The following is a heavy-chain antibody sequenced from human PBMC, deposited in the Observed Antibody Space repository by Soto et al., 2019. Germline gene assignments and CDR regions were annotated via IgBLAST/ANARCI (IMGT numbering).Heavy chain of an antibody. Sequence: LSLTCAVSGGSISSGGYSWSWIRQPPGKGLEWIGYIYHSGSTYYNPSLKSRVTISVDRSKNQFSLKLSSVTAADTAVYYCARYGSGSSVDYYYGMDVWGQGTTVTVSS. V-gene: IGHV4-30-2*01. CDR3: ARYGSGSSVDYYYGMDV. CDR2: IYHSGST. CDR1: GGSISSGGYS. D-gene: IGHD3-10*01. J-gene: IGHJ6*02.